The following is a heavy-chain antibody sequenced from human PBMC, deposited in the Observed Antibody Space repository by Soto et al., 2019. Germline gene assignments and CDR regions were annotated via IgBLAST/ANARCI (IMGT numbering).Heavy chain of an antibody. CDR1: GGSFSNYY. Sequence: SETLSLTXAVYGGSFSNYYWSWIRQSPGKGLEWIGEINHSGTTSQNPSLKSRVTLSIDTSKNQFSLKLNSVTAADTAVYYCARTGRLGQSSPTWFGPWGPGTLVTVS. D-gene: IGHD6-19*01. CDR3: ARTGRLGQSSPTWFGP. CDR2: INHSGTT. V-gene: IGHV4-34*01. J-gene: IGHJ5*02.